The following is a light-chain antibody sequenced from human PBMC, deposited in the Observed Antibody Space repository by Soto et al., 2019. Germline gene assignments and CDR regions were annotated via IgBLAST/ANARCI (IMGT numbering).Light chain of an antibody. J-gene: IGLJ1*01. CDR3: SSYTSSNTFYV. CDR1: SSDVGGYYY. Sequence: QSALTQPASMSGSPGQSITISCTGTSSDVGGYYYVSWYQHHPGKAPKLMIYQVSNRPSGVSNRFSGSKSGNTASLTISGLQAEDEADYYCSSYTSSNTFYVFGTGTKVTVL. V-gene: IGLV2-14*01. CDR2: QVS.